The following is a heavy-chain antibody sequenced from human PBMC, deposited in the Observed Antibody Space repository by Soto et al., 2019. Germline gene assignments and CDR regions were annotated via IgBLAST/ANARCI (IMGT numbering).Heavy chain of an antibody. CDR2: IYYSGST. J-gene: IGHJ4*02. CDR3: ARADSYDILTGPYFDY. D-gene: IGHD3-9*01. V-gene: IGHV4-61*05. Sequence: SETLSLTCTFSGGSISRNNYYWGRIRPPPGKGLEWIGYIYYSGSTNYNPSLKSRVTISVDTSKNQFSLKLSSVTAADTAVYYCARADSYDILTGPYFDYWGQGTLVTVSS. CDR1: GGSISRNNYY.